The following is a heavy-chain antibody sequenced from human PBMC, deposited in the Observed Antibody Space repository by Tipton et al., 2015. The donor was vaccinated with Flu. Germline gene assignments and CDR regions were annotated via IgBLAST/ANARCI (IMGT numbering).Heavy chain of an antibody. V-gene: IGHV4-39*01. J-gene: IGHJ4*02. D-gene: IGHD3-10*02. Sequence: TLSLTCTVSGGSIRSTNYFCAWIRQPPGKRLELIGSIYPSGTTYYNPSLKSRVTISVDTSKIQFSLKLRSVTAADTAVYYCARLSYYDVDLKNFYFDHWGQGALVTVSS. CDR3: ARLSYYDVDLKNFYFDH. CDR1: GGSIRSTNYF. CDR2: IYPSGTT.